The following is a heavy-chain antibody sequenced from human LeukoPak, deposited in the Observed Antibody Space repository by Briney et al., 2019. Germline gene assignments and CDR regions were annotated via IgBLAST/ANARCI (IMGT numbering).Heavy chain of an antibody. CDR3: AGYSSGWVRDAFDI. Sequence: GGSLRLSCAASGFTVSSHYMSWVPRARGGGLEWVSDIYSGGSTYYADSVKGRFTTSRDNSKNTLHLQMNSLRAEDTAVYYCAGYSSGWVRDAFDIWGQGTMVTVSS. D-gene: IGHD6-19*01. CDR1: GFTVSSHY. V-gene: IGHV3-53*01. J-gene: IGHJ3*02. CDR2: IYSGGST.